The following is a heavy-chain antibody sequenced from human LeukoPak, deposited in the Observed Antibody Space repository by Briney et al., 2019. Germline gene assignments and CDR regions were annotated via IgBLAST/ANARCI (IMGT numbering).Heavy chain of an antibody. D-gene: IGHD6-13*01. Sequence: GGSLRLSCAASGFTFSSCAMSWVRQPPGKGLEWVSGISGSGDNTYYADSVKGRFTISRDNSKKTLYLHLNSLRVEDAAVYYCAKDGYSSIPGFHFEYWGQGTPVTVSS. CDR3: AKDGYSSIPGFHFEY. CDR1: GFTFSSCA. CDR2: ISGSGDNT. J-gene: IGHJ4*02. V-gene: IGHV3-23*01.